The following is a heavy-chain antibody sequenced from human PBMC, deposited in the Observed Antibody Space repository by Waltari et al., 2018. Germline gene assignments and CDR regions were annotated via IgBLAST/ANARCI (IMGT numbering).Heavy chain of an antibody. V-gene: IGHV3-48*03. D-gene: IGHD5-12*01. CDR3: ARDGYNYFDY. CDR2: ISSIGSTK. Sequence: EVQLVESGGGLVQPGCSLRLSCAASGFTFSRYEMNWVRQAPGKGLGWVSYISSIGSTKYYADSVKGRCTITRDNAKNSLYLQMNSLRAEDTAVYYCARDGYNYFDYWGQGTLVTVSS. CDR1: GFTFSRYE. J-gene: IGHJ4*02.